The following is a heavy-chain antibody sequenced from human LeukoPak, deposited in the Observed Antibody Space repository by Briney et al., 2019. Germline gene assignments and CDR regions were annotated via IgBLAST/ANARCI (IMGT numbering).Heavy chain of an antibody. V-gene: IGHV1-69*04. J-gene: IGHJ1*01. Sequence: SVKVSRKASGGTFSSYAISWVRQAPGQGLEWMGRIIPILGIANYAQKFQGRVTITADKSTSTAYMELSSLRSEDTAVYYCASGYYDSSGYWSAEYFQHWGQGTLVTVSS. CDR3: ASGYYDSSGYWSAEYFQH. D-gene: IGHD3-22*01. CDR2: IIPILGIA. CDR1: GGTFSSYA.